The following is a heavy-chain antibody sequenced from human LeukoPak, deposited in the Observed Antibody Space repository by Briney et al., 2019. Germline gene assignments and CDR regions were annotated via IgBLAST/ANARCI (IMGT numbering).Heavy chain of an antibody. Sequence: ASVKVSCKASGYTFTSYGISWVRQAPGQGLEWMGWISAYNGNTNYAQKLQGRVTMTTDTSTSTAYMELRSLRSDDTAVYYCAIEYCSSTSCYTVRPYYYYGMDVWGQGTTVTVSS. CDR3: AIEYCSSTSCYTVRPYYYYGMDV. CDR1: GYTFTSYG. CDR2: ISAYNGNT. D-gene: IGHD2-2*01. J-gene: IGHJ6*02. V-gene: IGHV1-18*01.